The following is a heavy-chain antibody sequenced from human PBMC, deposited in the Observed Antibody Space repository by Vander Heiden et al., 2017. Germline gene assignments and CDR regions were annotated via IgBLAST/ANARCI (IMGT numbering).Heavy chain of an antibody. Sequence: QVQLVQSGAEVKKPGSSVKVSCKASGVTFSRYSISWVRQAPGQGLEWMGRIIPMFNTPNYAQKFQGRVTITADESTRTAYMGLNSLRSKDTAMYYCARDLPADYYDNSPYRGFDIWGQGTMVTVS. CDR1: GVTFSRYS. CDR2: IIPMFNTP. V-gene: IGHV1-69*18. CDR3: ARDLPADYYDNSPYRGFDI. D-gene: IGHD3-22*01. J-gene: IGHJ3*02.